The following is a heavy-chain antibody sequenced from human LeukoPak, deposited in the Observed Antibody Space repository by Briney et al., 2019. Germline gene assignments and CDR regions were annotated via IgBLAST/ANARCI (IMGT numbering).Heavy chain of an antibody. V-gene: IGHV4-4*07. Sequence: SETLSLTCTVSGYSISSGYYWGWIRQPAGKGLEWIGRMYTSGSINYNPSLKSRVTMSVDTSKNQFSLKLSSVTAADTAVYYCAGMGGSYYYYYMDVWGKGTTVTISS. D-gene: IGHD1-26*01. CDR2: MYTSGSI. CDR3: AGMGGSYYYYYMDV. CDR1: GYSISSGYY. J-gene: IGHJ6*03.